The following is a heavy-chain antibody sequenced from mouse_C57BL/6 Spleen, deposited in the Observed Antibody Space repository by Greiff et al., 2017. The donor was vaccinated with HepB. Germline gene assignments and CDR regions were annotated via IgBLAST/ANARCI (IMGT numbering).Heavy chain of an antibody. Sequence: QVQLQQSGAELARPGASVKMSCKASGYTFTSYTMHWVKQRPGQGLEWIGYINPSSGYTKYNQKFKDKATLTADKSSSTAYMQLSSLTSEDSAVYYCASDSSGYGYYAMDYWGQGTSVTVSS. J-gene: IGHJ4*01. CDR1: GYTFTSYT. V-gene: IGHV1-4*01. CDR3: ASDSSGYGYYAMDY. CDR2: INPSSGYT. D-gene: IGHD3-2*02.